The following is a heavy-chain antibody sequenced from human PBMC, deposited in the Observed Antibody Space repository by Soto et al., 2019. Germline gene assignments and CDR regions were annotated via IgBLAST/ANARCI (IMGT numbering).Heavy chain of an antibody. CDR3: AKGGRQWLVTSDFNY. J-gene: IGHJ4*02. D-gene: IGHD6-19*01. CDR1: GFTFSDYA. V-gene: IGHV3-30*18. Sequence: VQLVESGGGVVQPGRSLRLSCAASGFTFSDYAIHWVRQAPGKGLEWVAVVSHDGRNTHYADSVKGRFTISGDGSKNTVSLAMTSLSAEDTSVYYCAKGGRQWLVTSDFNYWGQGALVTVSS. CDR2: VSHDGRNT.